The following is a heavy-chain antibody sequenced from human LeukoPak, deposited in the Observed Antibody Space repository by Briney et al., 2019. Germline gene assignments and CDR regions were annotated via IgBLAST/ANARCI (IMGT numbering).Heavy chain of an antibody. V-gene: IGHV3-7*01. D-gene: IGHD6-6*01. CDR2: IRQDGSEK. CDR3: AKGSSRPPNAFDI. CDR1: GFTFSSYS. J-gene: IGHJ3*02. Sequence: GGSLRLSCVASGFTFSSYSMNWVRQAPGKGLEWVASIRQDGSEKHYVDSVEGRFTISRDNAKNSLHLQMNSLRAEDTAVYYCAKGSSRPPNAFDIWGQGTLVTVSS.